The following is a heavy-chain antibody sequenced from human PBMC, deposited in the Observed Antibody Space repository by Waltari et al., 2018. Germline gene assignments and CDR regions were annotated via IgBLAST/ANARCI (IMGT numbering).Heavy chain of an antibody. CDR3: ARVSGDWLLPYYYYGMGV. J-gene: IGHJ6*02. CDR1: GYTLTDYY. CDR2: ISPNSGGT. D-gene: IGHD3-9*01. V-gene: IGHV1-2*02. Sequence: QVQLVQSGAEVKKPGASVKVSCKASGYTLTDYYIHWFRQAPGQGLGWMGWISPNSGGTDYAQKFQGRVTMTKDTSLSTAYMELTRLRSDDTAVYYCARVSGDWLLPYYYYGMGVWGQGTTVTVSS.